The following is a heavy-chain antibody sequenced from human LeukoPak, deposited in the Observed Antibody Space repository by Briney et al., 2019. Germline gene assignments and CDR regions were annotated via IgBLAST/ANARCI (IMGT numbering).Heavy chain of an antibody. CDR1: GFTFSSYV. V-gene: IGHV3-30*03. Sequence: GGSLRLSCAPSGFTFSSYVMHWVRQAPGKGLEWVAVISYDGSNKYYADSVKGRFTISRDNSKNTLYLQMNSLRAEDTAVYYCARNMLRGAAPIDYWGQGTLVTVSS. CDR3: ARNMLRGAAPIDY. CDR2: ISYDGSNK. D-gene: IGHD3-10*01. J-gene: IGHJ4*02.